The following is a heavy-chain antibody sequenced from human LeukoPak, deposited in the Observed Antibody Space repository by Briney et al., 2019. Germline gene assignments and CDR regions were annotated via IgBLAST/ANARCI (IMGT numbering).Heavy chain of an antibody. CDR3: ARRLTQYDCFDP. CDR2: TYYRSTWYN. V-gene: IGHV6-1*01. Sequence: SQTLSLTCAISGDRVSADSATWNWIRQSPSRGLEWLGRTYYRSTWYNDYAVSVRGRITVNPDTSKNQFSLHLNSVPPEDTAVYYCARRLTQYDCFDPWGQGILVTVSS. D-gene: IGHD2-2*01. J-gene: IGHJ5*02. CDR1: GDRVSADSAT.